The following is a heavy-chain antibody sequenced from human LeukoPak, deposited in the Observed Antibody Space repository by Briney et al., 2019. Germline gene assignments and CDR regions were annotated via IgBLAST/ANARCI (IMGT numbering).Heavy chain of an antibody. V-gene: IGHV4-59*08. CDR1: GGSISSYY. J-gene: IGHJ4*02. CDR3: ARSVGATYAFDY. Sequence: SETLSLTCTVSGGSISSYYRSWIRQPPGKGLEWIGYIYYSGSTNYNPSLKSRVTISVDTSKNQFSLKLSSVTAADTAVYYCARSVGATYAFDYWGQGTLVTISS. D-gene: IGHD1-26*01. CDR2: IYYSGST.